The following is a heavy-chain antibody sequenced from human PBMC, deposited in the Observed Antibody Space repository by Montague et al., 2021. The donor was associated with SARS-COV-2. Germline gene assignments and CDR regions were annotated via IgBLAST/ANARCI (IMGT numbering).Heavy chain of an antibody. V-gene: IGHV4-39*01. CDR3: ARLPYFYDSTHAFDI. D-gene: IGHD3-22*01. J-gene: IGHJ3*02. Sequence: SETQSLTCTVSGGSISSSRYYWGWIRQPPGKGLEWSGNIFYSGSTYYNTSLKSRVTISVDTSKNQFSLRLSSVTAADTAVYYCARLPYFYDSTHAFDIWGQGTMVTVSS. CDR1: GGSISSSRYY. CDR2: IFYSGST.